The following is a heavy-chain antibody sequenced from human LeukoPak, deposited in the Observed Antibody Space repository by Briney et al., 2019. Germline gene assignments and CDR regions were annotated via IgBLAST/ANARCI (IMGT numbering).Heavy chain of an antibody. V-gene: IGHV1-2*06. CDR1: GYTFTGYY. CDR3: ASRGLGKAWVAFDI. Sequence: ASVKVSCKASGYTFTGYYMHWVRQAPGQGLEWMGRINPNSGGTNYAQKFQGRVTMTRDTSISTAYMELSRLSSDDTAVYYCASRGLGKAWVAFDIWGQGTMVTVSS. CDR2: INPNSGGT. D-gene: IGHD7-27*01. J-gene: IGHJ3*02.